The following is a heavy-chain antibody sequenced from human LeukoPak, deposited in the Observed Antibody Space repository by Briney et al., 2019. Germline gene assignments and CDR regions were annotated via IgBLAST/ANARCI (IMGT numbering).Heavy chain of an antibody. V-gene: IGHV3-21*01. CDR3: ARHLDYDILTPNDY. CDR2: ISSSSSYI. CDR1: GFTFSSYS. Sequence: GGSLRLSCAASGFTFSSYSMTWVRQAPGKGLEWVSSISSSSSYIYYADSVKGRFTISRDNAKNSLYLQMNSLRAEDTAVYYCARHLDYDILTPNDYWGQGTLVTVSS. D-gene: IGHD3-9*01. J-gene: IGHJ4*02.